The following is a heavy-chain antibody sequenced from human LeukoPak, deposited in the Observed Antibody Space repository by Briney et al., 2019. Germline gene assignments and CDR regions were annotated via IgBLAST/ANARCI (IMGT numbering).Heavy chain of an antibody. CDR2: ISAYNGNT. V-gene: IGHV1-18*01. J-gene: IGHJ6*03. Sequence: GASVKVSCKASGYTFTSYGISWVRQAPGQGLEWMGWISAYNGNTNYAQKLQGRVTMTTDTSTSTAYMELRSLRSDDTAVYYCARQPYTYDFWSGYYHPGYYYYYMDVWGKGTTVTVSS. CDR1: GYTFTSYG. CDR3: ARQPYTYDFWSGYYHPGYYYYYMDV. D-gene: IGHD3-3*01.